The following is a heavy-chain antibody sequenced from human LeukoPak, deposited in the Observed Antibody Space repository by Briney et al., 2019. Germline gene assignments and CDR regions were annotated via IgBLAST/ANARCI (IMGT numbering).Heavy chain of an antibody. J-gene: IGHJ6*02. V-gene: IGHV4-34*01. CDR3: ARCPTNYYGSGSYSPYYYYGMDV. D-gene: IGHD3-10*01. CDR2: INHSGST. CDR1: GGSFSGYY. Sequence: SETLSLTCAVYGGSFSGYYWSWIRQPPGKGLEWIGEINHSGSTNYNPSLKSRVTISVDTSKNQFSLKRSSVTAADTAVYYCARCPTNYYGSGSYSPYYYYGMDVWGQGTTVTASS.